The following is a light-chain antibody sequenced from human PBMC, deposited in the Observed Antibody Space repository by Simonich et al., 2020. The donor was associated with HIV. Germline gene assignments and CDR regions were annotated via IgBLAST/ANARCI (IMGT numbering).Light chain of an antibody. Sequence: EIEMTQSPATLSLSPGERATLSCMASKSVSTNLTRYQQKPGQAPRLHIYGASTRAPCIPARFSGSGSGSEFTLTISSLQSEDFAVYYCQQYNNWPPAFGQGTKVEIK. CDR2: GAS. J-gene: IGKJ1*01. CDR1: KSVSTN. V-gene: IGKV3-15*01. CDR3: QQYNNWPPA.